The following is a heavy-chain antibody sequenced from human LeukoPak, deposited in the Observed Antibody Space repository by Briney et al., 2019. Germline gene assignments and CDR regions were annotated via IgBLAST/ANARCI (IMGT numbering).Heavy chain of an antibody. CDR2: ISPSSSYI. CDR1: GFTFSSYK. J-gene: IGHJ4*02. V-gene: IGHV3-21*06. CDR3: ARGLPGGEYFDS. D-gene: IGHD3-16*01. Sequence: GGSLRLSCEASGFTFSSYKMTWVRQAPGKGLEWVASISPSSSYIYYGDSVKGRVTISRDNAKSSLFLHMSSLRADDTAVYYCARGLPGGEYFDSWGQGALVSVSS.